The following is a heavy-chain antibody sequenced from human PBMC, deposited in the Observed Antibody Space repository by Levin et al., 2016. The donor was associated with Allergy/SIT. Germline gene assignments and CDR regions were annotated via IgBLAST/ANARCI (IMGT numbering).Heavy chain of an antibody. CDR2: INTANGDT. Sequence: WVRQAPGQRLEWMGWINTANGDTKYSQKFQGRVTLTRDTSASTAYMELSSLRSEDTAVYYCARLPYSSSSNSRWGQGTLVTVSS. CDR3: ARLPYSSSSNSR. D-gene: IGHD6-13*01. V-gene: IGHV1-3*04. J-gene: IGHJ4*02.